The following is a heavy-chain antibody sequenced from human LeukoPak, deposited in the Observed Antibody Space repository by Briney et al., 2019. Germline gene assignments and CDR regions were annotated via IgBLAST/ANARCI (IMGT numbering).Heavy chain of an antibody. J-gene: IGHJ3*02. CDR1: GGTFSSYA. V-gene: IGHV1-2*02. CDR3: AREVGSGTFDI. Sequence: ASVKVSCKASGGTFSSYAISWVRQAPGQGLEWMGWISPNTGGTIYAQKFQGRVTMTRDTSIITAYMELSKLRSDDTAFYYCAREVGSGTFDIWGQGTMVTVSS. D-gene: IGHD6-25*01. CDR2: ISPNTGGT.